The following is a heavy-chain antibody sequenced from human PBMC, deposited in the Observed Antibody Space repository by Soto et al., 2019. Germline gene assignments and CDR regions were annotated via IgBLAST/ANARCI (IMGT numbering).Heavy chain of an antibody. D-gene: IGHD3-10*01. J-gene: IGHJ5*02. CDR3: ARVGPYDSGSYMFRYNWFDP. V-gene: IGHV3-30*09. Sequence: GGSLRLSCAASGFTFSSYAMHWVRQAPGKGLEWVAVISYDGSNKYYADSVKGRFAISRDNSKNTLYLQMNSLRAEDTAVYYCARVGPYDSGSYMFRYNWFDPWGQGTLVTVSS. CDR2: ISYDGSNK. CDR1: GFTFSSYA.